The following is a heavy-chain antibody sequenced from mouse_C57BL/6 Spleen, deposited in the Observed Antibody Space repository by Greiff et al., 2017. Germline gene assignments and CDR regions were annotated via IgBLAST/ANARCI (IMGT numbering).Heavy chain of an antibody. CDR2: ISSGSSTI. J-gene: IGHJ1*03. D-gene: IGHD2-1*01. V-gene: IGHV5-17*01. CDR3: ASPYGNYPYWYFDV. CDR1: GFTFSDYG. Sequence: EVKVVESGGGLVKPGGSLKLSCAASGFTFSDYGMHWVRQAPEKGLEWVAYISSGSSTIYYADTVKGRFTISRDNAKNTLFLQMTSLRSEDTAMYYCASPYGNYPYWYFDVWGTGTTVTVSS.